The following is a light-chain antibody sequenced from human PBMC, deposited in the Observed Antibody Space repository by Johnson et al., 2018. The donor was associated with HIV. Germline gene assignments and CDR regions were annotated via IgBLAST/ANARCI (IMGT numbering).Light chain of an antibody. CDR3: GTWDSSLSDYV. J-gene: IGLJ1*01. Sequence: QSVLTQPPSVSAAPGQKVTISCSGSSSNIGNNYVSWYQQLPGTAPKLLIYDNNKRPSGIPDRFSGSKSGTSATLGITGLQTGDEADNYCGTWDSSLSDYVFGTGHKVTVL. CDR2: DNN. CDR1: SSNIGNNY. V-gene: IGLV1-51*01.